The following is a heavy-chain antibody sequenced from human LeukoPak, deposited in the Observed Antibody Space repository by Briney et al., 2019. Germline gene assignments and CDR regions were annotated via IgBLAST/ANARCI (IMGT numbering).Heavy chain of an antibody. CDR2: INHSGST. D-gene: IGHD3-10*02. V-gene: IGHV4-34*01. J-gene: IGHJ3*02. CDR3: ARNPTSKTMSRDSFDI. CDR1: GFTFSDYY. Sequence: GSLRLSCAASGFTFSDYYVSWIRQPPGKGLEWIGEINHSGSTNYNPSLKSRVTISVDTPKNQFSLRLTSVTAADTAVYYCARNPTSKTMSRDSFDIWGQGTFVTVSS.